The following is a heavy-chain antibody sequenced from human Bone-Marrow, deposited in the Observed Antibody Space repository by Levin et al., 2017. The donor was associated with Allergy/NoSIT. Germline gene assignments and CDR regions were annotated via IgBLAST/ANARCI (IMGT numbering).Heavy chain of an antibody. Sequence: GESLKISCKASGYTFTSYYMHWVRQAPGQGLEWMGIINPSGGSTSYAQKFQGRVTMTRDTSTSTVYMELSSLRSEDTAVYYCARGIVVVPAAHLVIYYYDYGMDVWGQGTTVTVSS. CDR3: ARGIVVVPAAHLVIYYYDYGMDV. D-gene: IGHD2-2*01. CDR2: INPSGGST. J-gene: IGHJ6*02. CDR1: GYTFTSYY. V-gene: IGHV1-46*01.